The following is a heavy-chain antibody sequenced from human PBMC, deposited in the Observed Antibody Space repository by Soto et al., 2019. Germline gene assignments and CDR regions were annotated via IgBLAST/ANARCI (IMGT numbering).Heavy chain of an antibody. V-gene: IGHV4-31*03. Sequence: SETMSLTCTVSGGSISSGGYYWSWLRQHPGKGLEWIGYIYYSGSTYYNPSLKSRVTISVDTSKNQFSLKLSSVTAADTAVYYCASHTIVVMKDAFDVWGQGTMVTVS. D-gene: IGHD3-22*01. J-gene: IGHJ3*01. CDR2: IYYSGST. CDR1: GGSISSGGYY. CDR3: ASHTIVVMKDAFDV.